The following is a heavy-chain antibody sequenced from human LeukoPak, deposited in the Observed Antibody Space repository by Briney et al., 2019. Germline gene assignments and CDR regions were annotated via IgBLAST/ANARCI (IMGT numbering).Heavy chain of an antibody. V-gene: IGHV1-18*01. CDR2: ISSYNGDT. J-gene: IGHJ6*02. CDR1: GYNLLNYG. Sequence: ASVKVSCKASGYNLLNYGIPWVRQAPGQGLEWMGWISSYNGDTKYAQNFQGRVTMTTDTSTSTAHMELRSLISDDTAVYYCARKGEPKSSNLYYYYGMDVWGQGTTVTVSS. CDR3: ARKGEPKSSNLYYYYGMDV. D-gene: IGHD1-14*01.